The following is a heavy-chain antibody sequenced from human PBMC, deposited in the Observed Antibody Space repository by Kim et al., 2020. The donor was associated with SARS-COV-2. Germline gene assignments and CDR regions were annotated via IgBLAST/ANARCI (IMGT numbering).Heavy chain of an antibody. CDR2: INHSGST. CDR1: GGSFSGYY. Sequence: SETLSLTCAVYGGSFSGYYWSWIRQPPGKGLEWIGEINHSGSTNYNPSLKSRVTISVDTSKNQFSLKLSSVTAADTAVYYCARGFYCSSTSCSFDYWGQG. V-gene: IGHV4-34*01. D-gene: IGHD2-2*01. J-gene: IGHJ4*02. CDR3: ARGFYCSSTSCSFDY.